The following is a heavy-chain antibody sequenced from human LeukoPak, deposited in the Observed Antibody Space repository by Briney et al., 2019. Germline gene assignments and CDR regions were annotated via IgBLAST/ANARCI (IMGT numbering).Heavy chain of an antibody. CDR1: GSTFSSYE. D-gene: IGHD3-10*02. Sequence: GGSLRLSCAASGSTFSSYEMNWVRQVPGKGLEWVSYISSSGSTIYYADSVKGRFTTSRDNAKNSLYLQMNSLRAEDTAVYYCAELGITMIGGVWGKGTTVTISS. V-gene: IGHV3-48*03. CDR3: AELGITMIGGV. J-gene: IGHJ6*04. CDR2: ISSSGSTI.